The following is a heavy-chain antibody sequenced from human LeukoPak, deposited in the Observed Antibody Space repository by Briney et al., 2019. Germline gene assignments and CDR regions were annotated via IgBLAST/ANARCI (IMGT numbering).Heavy chain of an antibody. J-gene: IGHJ5*02. CDR1: GYTFTSYD. CDR3: ARAASFIDSNGYSDFDP. V-gene: IGHV1-8*03. Sequence: AASVKVSCKASGYTFTSYDINWVRQATGQGLEWMGWMNPNSGNTGYAQKFQGRVTITRNTSISTAYMELSSLRSEDTAVYYCARAASFIDSNGYSDFDPWGQGTLVTVSS. D-gene: IGHD3-22*01. CDR2: MNPNSGNT.